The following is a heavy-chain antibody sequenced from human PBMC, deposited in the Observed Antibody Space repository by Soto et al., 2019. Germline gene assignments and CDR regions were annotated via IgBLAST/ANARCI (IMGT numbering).Heavy chain of an antibody. CDR3: ARIAYCGGDCYSSYYFDY. CDR2: IYWDDDK. J-gene: IGHJ4*02. V-gene: IGHV2-5*02. D-gene: IGHD2-21*02. Sequence: QITLKESGPTLVKPTQTLTLTCTVSGFSLSTSGVGVGWIRQPPGKALEWLALIYWDDDKRYSPSLKSRLTITKDTSKHQVVLTMTNMDPVDTATYYCARIAYCGGDCYSSYYFDYWGQGTLVTVSS. CDR1: GFSLSTSGVG.